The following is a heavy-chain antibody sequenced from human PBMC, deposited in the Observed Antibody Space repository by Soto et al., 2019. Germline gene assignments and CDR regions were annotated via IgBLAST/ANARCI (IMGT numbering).Heavy chain of an antibody. Sequence: EVQLVESGGGLVQPGGSLRLSCVASGIPVSSNYMTWVRQAPGKGLEWVSVLHSGGDTYYANSVKGRFTISRHDSTNTLYLQMNSLTPEDKAVYYCARDGPYYYASRMDVWGQGTTVTVSS. D-gene: IGHD3-10*01. CDR1: GIPVSSNY. CDR3: ARDGPYYYASRMDV. CDR2: LHSGGDT. J-gene: IGHJ6*02. V-gene: IGHV3-53*04.